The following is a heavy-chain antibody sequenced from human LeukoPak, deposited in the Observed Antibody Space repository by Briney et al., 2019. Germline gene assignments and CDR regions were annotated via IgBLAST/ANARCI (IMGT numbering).Heavy chain of an antibody. CDR2: ISHTGSTM. CDR1: GFSFSSYS. V-gene: IGHV3-48*04. CDR3: ATEKGGPLDP. J-gene: IGHJ5*02. Sequence: GGSLRLSCAASGFSFSSYSVNWVRQAPGKGLEWVSYISHTGSTMSYADSVKGRFTISRDNAKNSLYLQMNSLRAEDTALYYCATEKGGPLDPWGQGTLVTVSS. D-gene: IGHD3-16*01.